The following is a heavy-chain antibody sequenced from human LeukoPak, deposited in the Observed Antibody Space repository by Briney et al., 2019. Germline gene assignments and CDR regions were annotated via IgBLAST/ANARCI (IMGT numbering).Heavy chain of an antibody. V-gene: IGHV3-33*01. CDR3: AREGDSRWGELSP. Sequence: GGSLRLSCAASGFTFSTYAIHWVRQAPGKGLEWVAVIWYDGSEQYYADSVKGRFIISRDNSKSTSDLQMNSLRAEDTAVYYCAREGDSRWGELSPWGQGTLVTVST. J-gene: IGHJ1*01. D-gene: IGHD3-16*02. CDR1: GFTFSTYA. CDR2: IWYDGSEQ.